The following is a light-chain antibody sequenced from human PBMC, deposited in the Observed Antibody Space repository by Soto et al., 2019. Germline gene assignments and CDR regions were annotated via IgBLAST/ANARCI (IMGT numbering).Light chain of an antibody. Sequence: QSALTQPPSASGSPGQSVTISCTGTSSDVGGYNYVSWYQQHPGKAPKLLIYEVSKRPSGVPDRFSGSKSGNTAALTVSELQADDEADYYCSSFAGNNKYVFGTGTKVTVL. CDR3: SSFAGNNKYV. CDR2: EVS. J-gene: IGLJ1*01. CDR1: SSDVGGYNY. V-gene: IGLV2-8*01.